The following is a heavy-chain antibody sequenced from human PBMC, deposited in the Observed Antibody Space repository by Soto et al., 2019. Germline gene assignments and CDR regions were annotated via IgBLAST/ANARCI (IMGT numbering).Heavy chain of an antibody. CDR3: AKDLRDSGSSGYSNHAFDI. J-gene: IGHJ3*02. CDR2: ISWNSGSI. CDR1: GFTFDDYA. V-gene: IGHV3-9*01. D-gene: IGHD4-4*01. Sequence: GGSLRLSCAASGFTFDDYAMHWVRQAPGKGLEWVSGISWNSGSIGYADSVKGRFTISRDNAKNSLYLQMNSLRAEDTALYYCAKDLRDSGSSGYSNHAFDIWGQGTMVTVSS.